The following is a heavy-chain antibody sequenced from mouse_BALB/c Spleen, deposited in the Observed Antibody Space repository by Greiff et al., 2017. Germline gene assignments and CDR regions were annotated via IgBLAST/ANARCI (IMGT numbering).Heavy chain of an antibody. Sequence: QVQLQQSGAELVRPGASVKLSCKASGYTFTSYWINWVKQRPGQGLEWIGNIYPSDSYTNYNQKFKDKATLTVDKSSSTAYMQLSSPTSEDSAVYYCTILPGFAYWGQGTLVTVSA. J-gene: IGHJ3*01. CDR3: TILPGFAY. V-gene: IGHV1-69*02. CDR2: IYPSDSYT. CDR1: GYTFTSYW.